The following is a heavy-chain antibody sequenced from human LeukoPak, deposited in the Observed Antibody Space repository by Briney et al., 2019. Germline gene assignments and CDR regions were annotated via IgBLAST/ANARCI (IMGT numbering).Heavy chain of an antibody. CDR2: IYYSGST. J-gene: IGHJ6*02. Sequence: PSETLSLTCTVSGCSISSYYWSWIRQPPGKGLEWIGYIYYSGSTNYNPSLKSRVTISVNTSKNLFSLKLSSVTAADTAVYYCARGRISRGFYYYYGMDVWGQGTTVTVSS. D-gene: IGHD2/OR15-2a*01. CDR3: ARGRISRGFYYYYGMDV. CDR1: GCSISSYY. V-gene: IGHV4-59*01.